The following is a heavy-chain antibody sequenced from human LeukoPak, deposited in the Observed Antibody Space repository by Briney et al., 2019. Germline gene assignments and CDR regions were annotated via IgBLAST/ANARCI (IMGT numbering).Heavy chain of an antibody. V-gene: IGHV1-2*02. CDR2: INPNIGGT. J-gene: IGHJ4*01. CDR3: ARDPRGSYYADY. Sequence: GASVKVSCKASGYTLTGYYIHWVRQAPGQGLEWMGSINPNIGGTSYAQKFQGRVTMARDTSISAAYMELSRLTSDDTAVYYCARDPRGSYYADYWGQGTLVTVSS. CDR1: GYTLTGYY. D-gene: IGHD1-26*01.